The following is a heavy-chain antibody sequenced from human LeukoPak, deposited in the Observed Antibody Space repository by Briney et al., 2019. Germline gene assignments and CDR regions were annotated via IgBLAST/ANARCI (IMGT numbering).Heavy chain of an antibody. V-gene: IGHV3-21*01. D-gene: IGHD3-16*02. CDR2: ISSSSSYI. CDR3: ARVGDVRLGELSFGAFDT. CDR1: GFTFSSYS. J-gene: IGHJ3*02. Sequence: GGSLRLSCAASGFTFSSYSMNWVRQAPGKGLEWASSISSSSSYIYYADSVKGRFTISRDNAKNSLYLQMNSLRAEDTAVYYCARVGDVRLGELSFGAFDTWGQGTMVTVSS.